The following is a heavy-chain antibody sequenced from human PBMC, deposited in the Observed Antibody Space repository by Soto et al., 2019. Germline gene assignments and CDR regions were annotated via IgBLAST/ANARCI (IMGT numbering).Heavy chain of an antibody. J-gene: IGHJ4*02. D-gene: IGHD5-18*01. CDR1: GGSISSGGYY. CDR2: IYYSGST. Sequence: QVQLQESGPGLVKPSQTLSLTCTVSGGSISSGGYYWSWIRQHPGKGLEWIGYIYYSGSTYYNPSLERRVTISVDPSKNQFSLKLSSVAAAATAVYYCARSGYSYGPNPLLYWGQGTLVTVSS. CDR3: ARSGYSYGPNPLLY. V-gene: IGHV4-31*03.